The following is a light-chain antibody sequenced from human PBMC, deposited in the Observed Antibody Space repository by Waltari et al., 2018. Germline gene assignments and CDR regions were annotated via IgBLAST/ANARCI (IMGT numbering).Light chain of an antibody. CDR1: QSITNW. CDR3: QQYDNYWT. Sequence: DIHMTQSPSTLSASVGDRVTITCRASQSITNWLAWYQQKPGKAPKLLIYRESNLESGVPSRFSGSGSGTEFTLTISSLQPDDFATYYCQQYDNYWTFGQGTKVEIK. CDR2: RES. V-gene: IGKV1-5*03. J-gene: IGKJ1*01.